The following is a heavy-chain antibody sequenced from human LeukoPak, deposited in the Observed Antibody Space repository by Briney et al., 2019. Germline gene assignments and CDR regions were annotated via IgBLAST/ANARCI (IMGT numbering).Heavy chain of an antibody. CDR1: GFTFSSYD. V-gene: IGHV3-30*18. D-gene: IGHD1-20*01. CDR3: AKGHTAMITQDY. J-gene: IGHJ4*02. Sequence: GRSLRLSCAVFGFTFSSYDMHWVRQAPGKGLEWVAVISYDGSSKYYADSVKGRFTISRDNSKSTLYLQMNSLRAEDTAVYYCAKGHTAMITQDYWGQGTLVTVSS. CDR2: ISYDGSSK.